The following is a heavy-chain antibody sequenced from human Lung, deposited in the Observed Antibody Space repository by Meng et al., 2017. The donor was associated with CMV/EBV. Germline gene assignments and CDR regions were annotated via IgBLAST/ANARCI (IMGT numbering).Heavy chain of an antibody. CDR3: ARPGIAAAGISKYYFDY. CDR2: INHSVST. D-gene: IGHD6-13*01. V-gene: IGHV4-34*01. J-gene: IGHJ4*02. Sequence: QVQLHQWCAGRFKPSETLSLTCAVYGGSFSGCYWSWIRQPPGKGLEWIGEINHSVSTNYNPSLKSRVTISVDTSKNQFSLKLSSVTAADTAVYYCARPGIAAAGISKYYFDYWGQGTLVTVSS. CDR1: GGSFSGCY.